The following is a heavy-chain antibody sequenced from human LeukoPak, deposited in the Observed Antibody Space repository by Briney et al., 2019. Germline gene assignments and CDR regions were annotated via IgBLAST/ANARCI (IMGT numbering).Heavy chain of an antibody. Sequence: PSETLSLTCTVSGGSISSSSYYWGWIRQPPGKGLEWIGSIYYSGSTYYNPSLKSRVTISVDTSKNQFSLKLSSVTAADTAVYYCARRFVGATHWGQGTLVTVSS. J-gene: IGHJ4*02. CDR2: IYYSGST. CDR1: GGSISSSSYY. D-gene: IGHD1-26*01. V-gene: IGHV4-39*07. CDR3: ARRFVGATH.